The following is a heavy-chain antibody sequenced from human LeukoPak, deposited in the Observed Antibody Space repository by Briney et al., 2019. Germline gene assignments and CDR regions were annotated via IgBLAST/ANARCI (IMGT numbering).Heavy chain of an antibody. D-gene: IGHD4-17*01. J-gene: IGHJ1*01. Sequence: GGSLRLSCEASGFTFSSYYMIWVRQAPGKGLEWVSAISSSSSDIYYADSVKGRFTISRDNAKNSLYLQMNSLRAEDTSVYYCARVSSTMTVDKDFQHWGQGTLVTVSS. CDR3: ARVSSTMTVDKDFQH. V-gene: IGHV3-21*03. CDR1: GFTFSSYY. CDR2: ISSSSSDI.